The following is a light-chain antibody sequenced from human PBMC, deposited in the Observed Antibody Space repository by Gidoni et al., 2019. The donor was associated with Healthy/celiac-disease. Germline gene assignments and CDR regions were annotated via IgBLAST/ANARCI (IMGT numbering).Light chain of an antibody. J-gene: IGKJ1*01. V-gene: IGKV1-27*01. CDR2: AAS. CDR3: QKYNSAPRT. CDR1: QGIRSY. Sequence: DIQMPQSLSSLSASVGDRVTITCRASQGIRSYLAWYQQKPGKVPKLLIYAASTLQSGVPSRFSGSGSGTDFTLTISSLQPEDVATYFCQKYNSAPRTFGQGTKVEIK.